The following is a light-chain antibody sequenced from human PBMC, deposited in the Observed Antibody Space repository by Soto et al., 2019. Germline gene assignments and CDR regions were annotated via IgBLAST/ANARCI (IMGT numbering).Light chain of an antibody. J-gene: IGLJ1*01. CDR3: CSYAGSYV. V-gene: IGLV2-23*01. CDR1: SSDVGSYNL. CDR2: EGS. Sequence: QSVLTQPASVSGSPGQSITISCTGTSSDVGSYNLVSWYQQHPGEAPKLMIYEGSKRPSGVSNRFSGSKSGNTASLTISGLQAEDEADYYCCSYAGSYVFGTGTKVTVL.